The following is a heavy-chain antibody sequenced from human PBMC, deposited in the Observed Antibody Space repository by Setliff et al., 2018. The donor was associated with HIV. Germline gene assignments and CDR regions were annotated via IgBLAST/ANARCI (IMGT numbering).Heavy chain of an antibody. J-gene: IGHJ6*03. CDR1: RFTFSDYE. CDR2: ISSSGSTI. D-gene: IGHD2-21*02. CDR3: ARGCGDCSAYYYMDV. V-gene: IGHV3-48*03. Sequence: GGSLRLSCAASRFTFSDYEMNWVRQAPGKGLEWVSFISSSGSTIYYADSVKGRFTISRDNAKNSLHLQMDSLRAEDTAVYYCARGCGDCSAYYYMDVWGKGTTVTVSS.